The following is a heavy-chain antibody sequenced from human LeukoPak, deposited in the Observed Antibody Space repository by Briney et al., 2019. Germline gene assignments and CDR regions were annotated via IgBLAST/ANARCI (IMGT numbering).Heavy chain of an antibody. V-gene: IGHV3-33*01. J-gene: IGHJ6*02. CDR3: ATRLGFHCYGMDD. CDR2: IWHDGSKK. Sequence: PGGSLRLSCAASGFMINSYGMHWVRQAPGRELEWMAVIWHDGSKKYYADSVKGRFIISRDNSKNTVSLEMNSLRVEDTAVYFCATRLGFHCYGMDDWGQGTTVTVSS. CDR1: GFMINSYG. D-gene: IGHD4-11*01.